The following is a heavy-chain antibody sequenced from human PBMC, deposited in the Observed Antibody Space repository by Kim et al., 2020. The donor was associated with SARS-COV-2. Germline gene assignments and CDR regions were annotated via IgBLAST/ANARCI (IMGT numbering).Heavy chain of an antibody. CDR1: GFTFSSYG. CDR2: ISYDGSNK. V-gene: IGHV3-30*18. Sequence: GGSLRLSCAASGFTFSSYGMHWVRQAPGKGLEWVAVISYDGSNKYYADSVKGRFTISRDNSKNTLYLQMNSLRAEDTAVYYCAKDQGLYDFWSGPPLDYWGQGTLVTVSS. D-gene: IGHD3-3*01. J-gene: IGHJ4*02. CDR3: AKDQGLYDFWSGPPLDY.